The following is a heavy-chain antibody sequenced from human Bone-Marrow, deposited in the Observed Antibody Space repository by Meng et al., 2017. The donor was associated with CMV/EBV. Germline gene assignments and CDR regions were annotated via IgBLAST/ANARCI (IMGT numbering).Heavy chain of an antibody. Sequence: SETLSLTCAVYGGSFSGYYWSWIRQPPGKGLEWIGEINHSGSTNYNPSLKSRVTISVDTSKNQFSLKLSSVTAADTAVYYCARLVVSAASHNFDYWGQGTLVTVSS. CDR3: ARLVVSAASHNFDY. V-gene: IGHV4-34*01. CDR1: GGSFSGYY. D-gene: IGHD2-2*01. CDR2: INHSGST. J-gene: IGHJ4*02.